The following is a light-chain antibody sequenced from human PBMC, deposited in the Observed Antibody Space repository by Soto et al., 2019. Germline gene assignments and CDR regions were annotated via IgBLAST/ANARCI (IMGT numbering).Light chain of an antibody. V-gene: IGKV3-11*01. Sequence: IVLTQSPATLSVSPGERVTLSCRASQSVSSNLAWFQQRPGQTPRLLIYDASTRAPGIPARFSGRGSGADFTLTISSLEPEDFAVYYCQQRSDSITFGQGTRLEIK. CDR1: QSVSSN. J-gene: IGKJ5*01. CDR3: QQRSDSIT. CDR2: DAS.